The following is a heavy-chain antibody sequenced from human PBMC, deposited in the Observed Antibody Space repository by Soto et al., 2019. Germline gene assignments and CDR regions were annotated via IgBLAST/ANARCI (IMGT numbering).Heavy chain of an antibody. J-gene: IGHJ5*02. V-gene: IGHV5-51*01. D-gene: IGHD1-26*01. Sequence: EVQLMQSGAEVKMPGESLKISCKGSEYRFADYWIAWVRQMPGKGLDWMGSTYPGGSDTRYSPSFQGQVTISADKSIGTAYLQWNSLQASDPAMYYFARRREGAGPFPYTWLDPWGQGTLVTVSS. CDR1: EYRFADYW. CDR3: ARRREGAGPFPYTWLDP. CDR2: TYPGGSDT.